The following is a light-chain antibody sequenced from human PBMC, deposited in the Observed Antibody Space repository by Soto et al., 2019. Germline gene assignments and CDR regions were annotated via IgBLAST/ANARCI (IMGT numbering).Light chain of an antibody. J-gene: IGKJ5*01. CDR3: QQYEKWPPSIT. Sequence: EIVLTQSPGTLSLSPGEGGTLSFRASQSISSSYLAWYQQKPGQSPRLLIYAASTRATGIPARFSGSGSGTEFTLSIGSLQSEDFAVYYCQQYEKWPPSITFGQGTRLENK. CDR1: QSISSSY. CDR2: AAS. V-gene: IGKV3-15*01.